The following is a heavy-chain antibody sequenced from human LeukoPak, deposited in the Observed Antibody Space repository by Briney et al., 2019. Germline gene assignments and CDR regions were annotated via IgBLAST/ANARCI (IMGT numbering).Heavy chain of an antibody. V-gene: IGHV3-23*01. J-gene: IGHJ3*02. D-gene: IGHD4-17*01. CDR1: GFTFSSYA. CDR2: ISGSGGST. Sequence: GGSLRLSCAASGFTFSSYAMSWVRQAPGKGLEWVSAISGSGGSTYYADSVKGRFTISRDNSKNTMYLQMNSLRAEDTAVYYCAKGHYGDPGPDAFDIWGQGTMVTVSS. CDR3: AKGHYGDPGPDAFDI.